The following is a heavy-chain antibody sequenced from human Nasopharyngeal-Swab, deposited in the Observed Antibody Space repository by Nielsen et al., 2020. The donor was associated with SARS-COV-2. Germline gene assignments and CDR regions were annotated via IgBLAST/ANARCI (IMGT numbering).Heavy chain of an antibody. CDR3: ARDPRRGITMVRGGYSYYYYGMDV. Sequence: GGSLRLSCAASGFTFSSYSMNWVRQAPGKGLEWVSSISSSSSYIYYADSVKGRFTISRDNAKNSLYLQMNSLRAEDTAVYYCARDPRRGITMVRGGYSYYYYGMDVWGQGTTVTVSS. V-gene: IGHV3-21*01. D-gene: IGHD3-10*01. CDR2: ISSSSSYI. CDR1: GFTFSSYS. J-gene: IGHJ6*02.